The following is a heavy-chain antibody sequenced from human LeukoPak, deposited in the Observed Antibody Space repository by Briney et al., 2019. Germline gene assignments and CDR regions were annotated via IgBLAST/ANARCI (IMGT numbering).Heavy chain of an antibody. CDR1: GGSFSDYY. J-gene: IGHJ4*02. V-gene: IGHV4-34*01. CDR2: INHSGSS. Sequence: SETLSLTCAVNGGSFSDYYWSWIRQPPGKGLEWIGVINHSGSSNYNPSLKSRVTISVDTSKNQFSLKLNSVTAADTAVYYCASCVDPQGFDYWGQGTLVTVSS. CDR3: ASCVDPQGFDY.